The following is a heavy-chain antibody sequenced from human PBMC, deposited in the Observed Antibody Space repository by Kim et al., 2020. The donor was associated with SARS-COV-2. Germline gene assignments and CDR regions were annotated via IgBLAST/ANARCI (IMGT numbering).Heavy chain of an antibody. CDR3: AKGAWLDY. J-gene: IGHJ4*02. CDR1: GFSFGTFD. D-gene: IGHD5-12*01. CDR2: INAPDDNL. V-gene: IGHV3-23*01. Sequence: GGSLRLSCVASGFSFGTFDMSWVRQAPGKGLKWVSFINAPDDNLYYAESVTGRFTVSRDSARNTLYLQMNNLRADDTAVYYCAKGAWLDYWGTGTLVTV.